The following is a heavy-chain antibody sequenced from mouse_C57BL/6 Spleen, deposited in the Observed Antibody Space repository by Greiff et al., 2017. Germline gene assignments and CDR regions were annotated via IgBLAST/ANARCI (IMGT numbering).Heavy chain of an antibody. CDR2: IHPNSGST. V-gene: IGHV1-64*01. J-gene: IGHJ3*01. D-gene: IGHD1-1*01. CDR1: GYTFTSYW. Sequence: QVQLKQPGAELVKPGASVKLSCKASGYTFTSYWMHWVKQRPGQGLEWIGMIHPNSGSTNYNEKFKSKATLTVDKSSSTAYMQLRSLTSEDSAVYYCAGITTVRAYWGQGTLVTVSA. CDR3: AGITTVRAY.